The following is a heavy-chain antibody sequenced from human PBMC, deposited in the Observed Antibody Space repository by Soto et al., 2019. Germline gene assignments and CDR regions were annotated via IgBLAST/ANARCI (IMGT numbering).Heavy chain of an antibody. J-gene: IGHJ5*02. CDR2: IYYSGST. V-gene: IGHV4-31*03. D-gene: IGHD3-22*01. CDR3: ARTSYDSSGTAADP. CDR1: GGSISSGNNY. Sequence: QVQRQESGPGLVKPSQILSLTCTVSGGSISSGNNYWSWIRQHPGKGLEWIGYIYYSGSTYYNPSLKSRVTISVDTSKNQFSLKLSSVTAADTAVYYCARTSYDSSGTAADPWGQGTLVTVSS.